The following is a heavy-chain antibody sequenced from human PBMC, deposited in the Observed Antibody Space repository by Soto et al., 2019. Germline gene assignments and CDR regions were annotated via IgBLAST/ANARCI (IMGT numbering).Heavy chain of an antibody. D-gene: IGHD3-16*01. CDR1: GFNFNNFA. CDR2: ISDTGGST. CDR3: VKGSRGEYYYYYNGVDV. V-gene: IGHV3-64D*06. Sequence: PGGSLRLSCAVSGFNFNNFAMHWVRQAPVTGLEYVSSISDTGGSTFHADSVKGRFIISRDNSKGTLFLQMSSLRVEDTAVYYCVKGSRGEYYYYYNGVDVWGQGTKVTVSS. J-gene: IGHJ6*02.